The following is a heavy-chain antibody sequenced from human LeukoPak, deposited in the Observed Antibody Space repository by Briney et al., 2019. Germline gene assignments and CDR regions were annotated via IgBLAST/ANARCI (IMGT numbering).Heavy chain of an antibody. Sequence: GGSLRLSCAASGFSFSTYEMNWVRQAPGKGLEWISYVSRSSSVTHYADSVKGRFTISRDNAKNSLYLQMNSLRAEDTAVYYCARDSGSGYDYDAFDIWGQGTMVTVSS. CDR1: GFSFSTYE. CDR3: ARDSGSGYDYDAFDI. V-gene: IGHV3-48*04. CDR2: VSRSSSVT. D-gene: IGHD5-12*01. J-gene: IGHJ3*02.